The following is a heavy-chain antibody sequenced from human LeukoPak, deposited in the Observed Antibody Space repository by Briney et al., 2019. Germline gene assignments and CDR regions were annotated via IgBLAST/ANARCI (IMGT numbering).Heavy chain of an antibody. V-gene: IGHV4-34*01. CDR1: GGSFSGYY. CDR3: ARHDSSGYYYYYGMDV. J-gene: IGHJ6*02. CDR2: INHSGST. Sequence: PSKTLSLTCAVYGGSFSGYYWSWIRQPPGKGLEWIGEINHSGSTNYNPSLKSRVTISVDTSKNQFSLKLSSVTAADTAVYYCARHDSSGYYYYYGMDVWGQGTTVTVSS. D-gene: IGHD3-22*01.